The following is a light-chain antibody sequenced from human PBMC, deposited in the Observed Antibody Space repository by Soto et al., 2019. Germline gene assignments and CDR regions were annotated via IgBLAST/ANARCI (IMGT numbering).Light chain of an antibody. V-gene: IGLV2-14*01. CDR1: SSDIGAYDY. J-gene: IGLJ2*01. Sequence: QSALTQPASLSGSPGQSITISCTGTSSDIGAYDYVSWFQQHPGKAPKLMISEVNNRPSGVSNRFSGSKSGNTAYLTISGLQVEDEAEYFCSSYSSISTPWIFGGGTKLTVL. CDR2: EVN. CDR3: SSYSSISTPWI.